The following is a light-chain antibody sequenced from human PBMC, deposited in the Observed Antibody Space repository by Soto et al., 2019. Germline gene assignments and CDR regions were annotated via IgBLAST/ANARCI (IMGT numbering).Light chain of an antibody. CDR3: CSYAGSSTLYV. CDR1: SSDVGSYNL. J-gene: IGLJ1*01. V-gene: IGLV2-23*02. Sequence: QSVLTQPASVSGSPGQSITISCTGTSSDVGSYNLVSWYQQHPGKAPKLMIYEVSKRPSGISNRFSGSKSDNTASLTISGLQAEDEADYYCCSYAGSSTLYVFGTGNKVTVL. CDR2: EVS.